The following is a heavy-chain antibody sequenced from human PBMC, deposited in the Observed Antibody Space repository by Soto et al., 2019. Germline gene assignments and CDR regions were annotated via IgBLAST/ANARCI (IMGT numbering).Heavy chain of an antibody. CDR1: GFTFSSYA. CDR3: ARDPLGPYYGSGRYYFDY. Sequence: QVQLVESGGGVVQPGRSLRLSCAASGFTFSSYAMHWCRQSPGKGLEWVAVISYDGSNKYYADSVKGRFTISRDNSKNTLYLQRNSLRAEDTAVYYCARDPLGPYYGSGRYYFDYWGQGTLVTVSS. D-gene: IGHD3-10*01. CDR2: ISYDGSNK. V-gene: IGHV3-30-3*01. J-gene: IGHJ4*02.